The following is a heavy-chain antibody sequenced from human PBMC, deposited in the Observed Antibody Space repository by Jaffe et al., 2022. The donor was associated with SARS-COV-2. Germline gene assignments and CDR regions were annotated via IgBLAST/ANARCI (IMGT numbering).Heavy chain of an antibody. J-gene: IGHJ6*02. V-gene: IGHV3-30*18. D-gene: IGHD3-22*01. CDR3: AKDLSGTYYYDSSGYGGAYYYYGMDV. CDR2: ISYDGSNK. Sequence: QVQLVESGGGVVQPGRSLRLSCAASGFTFSSYGMHWVRQAPGKGLEWVAVISYDGSNKYYADSVKGRFTISRDNSKNTLYLQMNSLRAEDTAVYYCAKDLSGTYYYDSSGYGGAYYYYGMDVWGQGTTVTVSS. CDR1: GFTFSSYG.